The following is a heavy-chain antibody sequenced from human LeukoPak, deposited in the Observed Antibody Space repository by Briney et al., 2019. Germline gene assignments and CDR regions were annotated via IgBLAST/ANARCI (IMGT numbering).Heavy chain of an antibody. V-gene: IGHV4-39*01. CDR2: IYYSGST. Sequence: SETLSLTCTVSGGSISSSSYYWGWIRQPPGKGLEWIGSIYYSGSTYYNPSLKSRVTISVDTSKNQFSLKLSSVTAADTAVYYCARHGPSGYVTLTFDYWGQGTLVTVSS. J-gene: IGHJ4*02. CDR3: ARHGPSGYVTLTFDY. D-gene: IGHD5-12*01. CDR1: GGSISSSSYY.